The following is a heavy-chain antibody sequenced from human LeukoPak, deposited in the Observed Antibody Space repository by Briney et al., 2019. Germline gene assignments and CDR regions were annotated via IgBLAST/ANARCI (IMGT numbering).Heavy chain of an antibody. J-gene: IGHJ4*02. CDR2: IKQDGSEK. V-gene: IGHV3-7*03. CDR3: AGGTGFIIKD. D-gene: IGHD3-9*01. Sequence: PGGSLRLSCAASGLTFSNYWMDWVRQAPGKGLEWVANIKQDGSEKNYVDSVKGRFTISRDNAKNSLYLQMNNLRVEDTAMYYCAGGTGFIIKDWGQGTLVTVSS. CDR1: GLTFSNYW.